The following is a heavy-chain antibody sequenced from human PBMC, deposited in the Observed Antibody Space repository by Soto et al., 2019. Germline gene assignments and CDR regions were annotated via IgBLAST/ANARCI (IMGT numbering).Heavy chain of an antibody. J-gene: IGHJ6*03. D-gene: IGHD2-2*01. Sequence: PSETLSLTCAVYGGSFSGYYWSWIRQPPGKGLEWIGEINHSGSTNYNPSLKSRVTISVDTSKNQFSLKLSSVTAADTAVYYCARDRDIVVVPAAMDDYYYYMDVWGKGTTVTVSS. V-gene: IGHV4-34*01. CDR1: GGSFSGYY. CDR3: ARDRDIVVVPAAMDDYYYYMDV. CDR2: INHSGST.